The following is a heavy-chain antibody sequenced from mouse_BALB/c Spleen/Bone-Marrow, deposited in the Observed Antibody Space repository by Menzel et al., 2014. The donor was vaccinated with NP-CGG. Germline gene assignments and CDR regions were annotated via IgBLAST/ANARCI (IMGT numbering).Heavy chain of an antibody. CDR1: RYTFTSYR. CDR3: TRRDYVMDY. V-gene: IGHV1-69*02. J-gene: IGHJ4*01. Sequence: LHVQQSGAELVRPGATVKLSRKASRYTFTSYRLNWVKPRPTQGLEWIGNIYPSDSYTNYNQKFKDKATLTVDKSSSRAYTQLSSPTSEDSAVYYCTRRDYVMDYWGQVTSVNVSS. CDR2: IYPSDSYT.